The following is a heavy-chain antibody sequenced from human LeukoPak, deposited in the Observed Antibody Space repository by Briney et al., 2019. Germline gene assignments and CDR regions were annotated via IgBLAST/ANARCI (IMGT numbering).Heavy chain of an antibody. Sequence: ASVKVSCKASGYTFTSYYMHWVRQAPGQGLEWMGIINPSGGSTSYAQKFQGRVTMTRDTSTSTVYMELCSLRSEDTAVYYCARDVTTYYYDSSGYFDAFDIWGQGTMVTVSS. CDR1: GYTFTSYY. D-gene: IGHD3-22*01. J-gene: IGHJ3*02. CDR3: ARDVTTYYYDSSGYFDAFDI. V-gene: IGHV1-46*01. CDR2: INPSGGST.